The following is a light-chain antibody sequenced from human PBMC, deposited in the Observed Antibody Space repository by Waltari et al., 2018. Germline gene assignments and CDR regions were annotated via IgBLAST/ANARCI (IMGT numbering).Light chain of an antibody. J-gene: IGKJ5*01. CDR2: GAS. CDR1: QSVNTN. Sequence: EIVMTQSPASLSVSPGERATFSCRASQSVNTNLPWYQQKPGQPPRLIIYGASTRATGLPARFSGSGSGTDFTLTISSLQSEDFAVYYCQQYNNWPSTTFGQGTRLEVK. V-gene: IGKV3-15*01. CDR3: QQYNNWPSTT.